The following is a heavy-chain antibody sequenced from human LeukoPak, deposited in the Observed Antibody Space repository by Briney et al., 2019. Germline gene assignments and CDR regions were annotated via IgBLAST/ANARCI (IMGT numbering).Heavy chain of an antibody. J-gene: IGHJ4*02. V-gene: IGHV4-39*07. CDR1: GGSISSSSYY. CDR2: IYYSGST. Sequence: SETLSLTCTVSGGSISSSSYYWGWFRQPPGKGLEWIGSIYYSGSTYYNPSLMSRVTISVDTSKNQFSLKLSSVTAADTAVYYCAREGGSRETWGQGTLVTVS. D-gene: IGHD2-2*01. CDR3: AREGGSRET.